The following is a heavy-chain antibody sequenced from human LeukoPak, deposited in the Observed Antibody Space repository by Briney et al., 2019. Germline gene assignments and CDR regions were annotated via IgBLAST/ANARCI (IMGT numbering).Heavy chain of an antibody. CDR2: SNPNSGGT. D-gene: IGHD3-22*01. CDR1: GYTFTGYY. J-gene: IGHJ6*04. CDR3: AREPYYYDSSGYYPDV. Sequence: ASVKVSCKASGYTFTGYYMHWVRQAPGQGLEWMGWSNPNSGGTNYAQKFQGRVTMTRDTSISTAYMELSRLRSDDTAVYYCAREPYYYDSSGYYPDVWGKGTTVTVSS. V-gene: IGHV1-2*02.